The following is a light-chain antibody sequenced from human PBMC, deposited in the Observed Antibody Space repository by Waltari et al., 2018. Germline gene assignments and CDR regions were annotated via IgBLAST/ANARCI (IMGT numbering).Light chain of an antibody. CDR1: SSDIGGYNY. CDR2: DVN. J-gene: IGLJ2*01. V-gene: IGLV2-11*01. CDR3: CSYAGPDNHVV. Sequence: QSALTQPRSVSGSPAQSVTISCSGTSSDIGGYNYVSWYQQYPGKAPKLIIYDVNKRPPGVPDRVSGSKSGNTASLTISGLQTEDEADYYCCSYAGPDNHVVFGGGTKMTVL.